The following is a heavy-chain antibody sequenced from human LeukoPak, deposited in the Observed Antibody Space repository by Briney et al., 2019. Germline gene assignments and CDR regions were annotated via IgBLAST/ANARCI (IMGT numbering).Heavy chain of an antibody. CDR2: ISSSSSTI. Sequence: PGGSLRLSCAASGFTFSSYSMNWVRQAPGKGLEWVSYISSSSSTICYADSVKGRFTISRDNAKNSLYLQMNSLRAEDTAVYYCAGELEYSSPRWFDPWGQGTLVTVSS. V-gene: IGHV3-48*04. J-gene: IGHJ5*02. CDR1: GFTFSSYS. D-gene: IGHD6-6*01. CDR3: AGELEYSSPRWFDP.